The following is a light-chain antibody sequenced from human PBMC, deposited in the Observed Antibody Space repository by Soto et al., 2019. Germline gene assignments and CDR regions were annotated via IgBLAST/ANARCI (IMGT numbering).Light chain of an antibody. Sequence: QSVLTQPPSASGTPGQRVTISFSGSSSNIGSNYVYWYQQLPGTAPKLLIYRNNQRPSGVPDRFSGSKSGTSASLAISGLRSEDEADYYCAAWDDSLSGDVVFGGGTKVTVL. CDR3: AAWDDSLSGDVV. CDR2: RNN. CDR1: SSNIGSNY. V-gene: IGLV1-47*01. J-gene: IGLJ2*01.